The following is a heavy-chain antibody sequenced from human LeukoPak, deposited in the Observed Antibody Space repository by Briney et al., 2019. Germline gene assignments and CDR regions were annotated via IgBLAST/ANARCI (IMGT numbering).Heavy chain of an antibody. J-gene: IGHJ4*02. D-gene: IGHD2-15*01. CDR3: ARSGYCSGGSCYSDFDH. Sequence: GGSLRLSCAGSGFTFSNFWMSWVRQAPGKGLEWVANIKQDGSEKYYVDSVKGRFTISRDNGKNSLDLQMNRLRAEDTAVYYCARSGYCSGGSCYSDFDHWGQGTLVTVSS. V-gene: IGHV3-7*01. CDR2: IKQDGSEK. CDR1: GFTFSNFW.